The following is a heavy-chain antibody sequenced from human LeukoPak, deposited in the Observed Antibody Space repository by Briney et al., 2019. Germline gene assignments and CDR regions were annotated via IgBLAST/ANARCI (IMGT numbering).Heavy chain of an antibody. CDR3: ARVSPNTVTTLQYFDY. V-gene: IGHV1-2*02. CDR2: INPNSGGT. J-gene: IGHJ4*02. CDR1: GYTFTGYY. D-gene: IGHD4-17*01. Sequence: GASVKVSCKASGYTFTGYYMHWVRQAPGQGLEWMGWINPNSGGTNYAQKFQGRVTMTRDTSISTAYMELNSLRAEDTAVYYCARVSPNTVTTLQYFDYWGQGTLVTVSS.